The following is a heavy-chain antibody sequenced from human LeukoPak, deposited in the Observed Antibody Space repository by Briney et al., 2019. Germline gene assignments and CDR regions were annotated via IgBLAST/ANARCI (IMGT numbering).Heavy chain of an antibody. CDR2: INPSGGST. D-gene: IGHD2-15*01. J-gene: IGHJ4*02. CDR1: GFTFSSYV. Sequence: PGGSLRLSCAASGFTFSSYVMHWVRQAPGQGLEWMGIINPSGGSTSYAQKFQGRVTMTRDTSTSTVYMELSSLRSEDTAVYYCARGEARYCSGGSCSPRFDYWGQGTLVTVSS. CDR3: ARGEARYCSGGSCSPRFDY. V-gene: IGHV1-46*01.